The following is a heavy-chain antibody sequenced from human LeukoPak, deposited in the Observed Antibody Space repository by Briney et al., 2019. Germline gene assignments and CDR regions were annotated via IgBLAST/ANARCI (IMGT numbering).Heavy chain of an antibody. V-gene: IGHV3-48*04. J-gene: IGHJ4*02. CDR3: ARFIDY. CDR1: GFTFSSYS. Sequence: GGSLRLSCAASGFTFSSYSMNWVRQAPGKGLEWVSYISSSSSTIYYAGSVKGRFTISRDNAKNSLYLQMNSLRAEDTAVYYCARFIDYWGQGTLVTVSS. CDR2: ISSSSSTI.